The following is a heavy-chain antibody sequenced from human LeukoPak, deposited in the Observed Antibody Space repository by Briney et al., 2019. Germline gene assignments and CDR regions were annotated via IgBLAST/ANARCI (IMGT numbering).Heavy chain of an antibody. CDR2: IYTSGST. CDR1: GGSFSGYY. J-gene: IGHJ4*02. Sequence: SETLSLTCAVYGGSFSGYYWSWIRQPPGKGLEWIGRIYTSGSTNYNPPLKSRVTISVDTSKNQFSLKLSSVTAADTAVYYCARDRRYSSGWYDYWGQGTLVTVSS. CDR3: ARDRRYSSGWYDY. V-gene: IGHV4-59*10. D-gene: IGHD6-19*01.